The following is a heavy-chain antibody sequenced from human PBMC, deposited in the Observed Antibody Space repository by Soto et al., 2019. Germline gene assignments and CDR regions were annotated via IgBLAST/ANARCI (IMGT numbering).Heavy chain of an antibody. J-gene: IGHJ6*02. CDR3: ARDTWAYCSSTSCYQSLDYYYYGMDV. V-gene: IGHV1-69*13. CDR1: GGTFGSYA. CDR2: IIPIFGTA. D-gene: IGHD2-2*01. Sequence: SVKVSCXASGGTFGSYAISWVRQAPGQGLEWMGGIIPIFGTANYAQKFQGRVTITADESTSTAYMELSSLRSEDTAVYYCARDTWAYCSSTSCYQSLDYYYYGMDVWGQGTTVTVSS.